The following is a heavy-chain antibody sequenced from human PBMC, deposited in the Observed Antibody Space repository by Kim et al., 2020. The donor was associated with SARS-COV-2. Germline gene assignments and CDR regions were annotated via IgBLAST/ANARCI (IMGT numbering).Heavy chain of an antibody. CDR1: GYTFTDHY. D-gene: IGHD6-19*01. J-gene: IGHJ4*02. Sequence: ASVKVSCKASGYTFTDHYIHWVRRAPGQGLEWMGWINPSTGDTKSAQKFQGRVTVTREASITTVYMELTRLTSDDTAMYYCARDHGRGWNLDCWGQGTLVTVSS. CDR3: ARDHGRGWNLDC. CDR2: INPSTGDT. V-gene: IGHV1-2*02.